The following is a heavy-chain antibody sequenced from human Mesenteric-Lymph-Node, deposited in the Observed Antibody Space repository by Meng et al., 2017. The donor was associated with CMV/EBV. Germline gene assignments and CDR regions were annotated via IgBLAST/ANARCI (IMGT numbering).Heavy chain of an antibody. J-gene: IGHJ4*02. V-gene: IGHV3-30*04. CDR1: GFTFSSYA. Sequence: ASGFTFSSYAMHWVSQATGKGLEWVEVISYDGRQIYCADYVKGPFTISRDNSKNTLYLQMNSLRPEDTAVYYCARSNIVGATPPDYWGQGTLVTVSS. D-gene: IGHD1-26*01. CDR3: ARSNIVGATPPDY. CDR2: ISYDGRQI.